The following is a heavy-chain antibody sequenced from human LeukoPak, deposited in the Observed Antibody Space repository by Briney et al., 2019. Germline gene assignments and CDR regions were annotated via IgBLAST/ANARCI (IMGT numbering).Heavy chain of an antibody. CDR3: ARDPFMTTGWGIDY. V-gene: IGHV3-11*01. CDR2: ISESGNII. D-gene: IGHD4-17*01. CDR1: GVTFRDEF. J-gene: IGHJ4*02. Sequence: PGGSLRLSCAASGVTFRDEFMNWIRQALGKGLERGSYISESGNIIYYTDSVKGRFTISRDNARNSLYLQLNSLRAEDTAVYYCARDPFMTTGWGIDYWGQGTLVTVSS.